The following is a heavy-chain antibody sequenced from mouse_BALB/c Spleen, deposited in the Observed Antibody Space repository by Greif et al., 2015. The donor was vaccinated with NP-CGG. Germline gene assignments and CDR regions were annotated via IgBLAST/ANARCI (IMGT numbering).Heavy chain of an antibody. Sequence: EVKLMESGGGLVKPGGSLKLSCAASGFTFSSYAMSWVRQSPEKRLEWVAEISSGGSYTYYPDTVTGRFTISRDNAKNTLYLEMSSVRSEDTAMYYCARGGAYYGNTYAMDYWGQGTSVTVSS. CDR1: GFTFSSYA. CDR3: ARGGAYYGNTYAMDY. J-gene: IGHJ4*01. D-gene: IGHD2-10*01. CDR2: ISSGGSYT. V-gene: IGHV5-9-4*01.